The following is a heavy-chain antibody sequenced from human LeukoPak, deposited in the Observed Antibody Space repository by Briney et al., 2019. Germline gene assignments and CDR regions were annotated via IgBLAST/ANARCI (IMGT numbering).Heavy chain of an antibody. V-gene: IGHV3-30-3*01. Sequence: QPGRSLRLSCAASGFTFSSYAMHWVRQAPGKGLEWVAVISYDGSNKYYADSVKGRFTISRHNSKNTLYLQMNSLRAEDTAVYYCAREAIVVVPAAILDWGQGTLVTVSS. CDR2: ISYDGSNK. CDR1: GFTFSSYA. CDR3: AREAIVVVPAAILD. J-gene: IGHJ4*02. D-gene: IGHD2-2*01.